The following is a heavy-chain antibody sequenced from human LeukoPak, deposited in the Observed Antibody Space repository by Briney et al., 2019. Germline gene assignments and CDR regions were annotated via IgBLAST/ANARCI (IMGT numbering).Heavy chain of an antibody. Sequence: GRSLRLSCAASEFTFSSYGVHWVRQAPGKGLEWVAVISYDGSNKYYADSVKGRFTISRDNSKNTLYLQMNSLRAEDTAVFYCAKSRNSYDLLLRFDYWGQGTLVTVSS. J-gene: IGHJ4*02. CDR3: AKSRNSYDLLLRFDY. CDR2: ISYDGSNK. D-gene: IGHD5-18*01. CDR1: EFTFSSYG. V-gene: IGHV3-30*18.